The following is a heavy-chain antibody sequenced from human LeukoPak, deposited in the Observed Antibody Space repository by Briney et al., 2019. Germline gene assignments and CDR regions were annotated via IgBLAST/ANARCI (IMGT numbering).Heavy chain of an antibody. CDR2: INAGNGNT. D-gene: IGHD5-12*01. CDR1: GYTFTSYA. CDR3: ASSGGYSGEGDY. J-gene: IGHJ4*02. Sequence: ASVKVSCKASGYTFTSYAMHWVRQAPGQRLEWMGWINAGNGNTKYSQKFQGRVTITRDTSASTAYMELSSLRSEDTAVYYCASSGGYSGEGDYWGQGTLVTVSS. V-gene: IGHV1-3*01.